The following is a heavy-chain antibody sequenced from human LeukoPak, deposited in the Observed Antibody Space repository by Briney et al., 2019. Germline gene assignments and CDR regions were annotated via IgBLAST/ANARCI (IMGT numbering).Heavy chain of an antibody. Sequence: SETLPLTCTVSGGSINKYYWSWMRQPPGKGLEWIGYIHYTGSTKYNPSLQSRVTISVDTSKNQISLKLSSVTAADTAVYFCARYRSSALDYWGQGALVTVSS. CDR2: IHYTGST. CDR1: GGSINKYY. CDR3: ARYRSSALDY. J-gene: IGHJ4*02. D-gene: IGHD6-19*01. V-gene: IGHV4-59*01.